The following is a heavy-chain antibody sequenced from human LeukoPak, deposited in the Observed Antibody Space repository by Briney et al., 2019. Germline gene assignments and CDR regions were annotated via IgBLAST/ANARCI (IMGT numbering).Heavy chain of an antibody. Sequence: SETLSLTCTVSGGSISSYYWSWFRQPPGKGLEWIGYIYYSGSTNHNPSLKSRVTISVYTSKNQFSLKLSSVTAADTAVYYCARDLGIAVAGNYYYYGMDVWGKGTTVTVSS. CDR1: GGSISSYY. J-gene: IGHJ6*04. D-gene: IGHD6-19*01. V-gene: IGHV4-59*01. CDR2: IYYSGST. CDR3: ARDLGIAVAGNYYYYGMDV.